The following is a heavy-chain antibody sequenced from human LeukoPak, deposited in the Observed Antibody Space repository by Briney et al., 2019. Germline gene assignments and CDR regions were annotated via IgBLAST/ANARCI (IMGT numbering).Heavy chain of an antibody. D-gene: IGHD6-19*01. CDR3: AKRPTQTVAGHFEY. Sequence: GGSLRLSCAASGFTFSNYAMSWVRQAPGKELEWLSSISVSGSSTYYTDSVKGRFTISRDNSKDTLYLQMNSLRAEDTAIYYCAKRPTQTVAGHFEYWGQGALVTVSS. V-gene: IGHV3-23*01. CDR2: ISVSGSST. J-gene: IGHJ4*02. CDR1: GFTFSNYA.